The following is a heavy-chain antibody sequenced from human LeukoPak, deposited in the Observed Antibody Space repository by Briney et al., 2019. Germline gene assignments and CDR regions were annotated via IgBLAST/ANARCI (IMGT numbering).Heavy chain of an antibody. V-gene: IGHV4-59*12. Sequence: SETLSLTCAVSGGSFSTYYWSWSRQPPGKGLEWIGFIYYTGTTNYNPSLKSRVTISVDTSKNQFSLKLSSVTAADTAVYYCARAKEDVVVPHVALLTFDIWGQGTRVTVSP. D-gene: IGHD2-15*01. CDR1: GGSFSTYY. CDR2: IYYTGTT. CDR3: ARAKEDVVVPHVALLTFDI. J-gene: IGHJ3*02.